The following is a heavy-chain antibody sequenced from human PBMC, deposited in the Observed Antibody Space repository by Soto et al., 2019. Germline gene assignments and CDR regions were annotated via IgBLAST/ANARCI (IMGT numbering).Heavy chain of an antibody. V-gene: IGHV3-33*01. J-gene: IGHJ6*02. CDR2: IWYDGGNK. Sequence: GGSLRLSCAASGFTFSSYGMHWVRQAPGKGLEWVAVIWYDGGNKYYADSVKGRFTISRDNSKDTLYLQMNSLRAEDTAVYYCARDLSTVTTGYYYYYGMDVWGQGTTVTVS. CDR1: GFTFSSYG. CDR3: ARDLSTVTTGYYYYYGMDV. D-gene: IGHD4-4*01.